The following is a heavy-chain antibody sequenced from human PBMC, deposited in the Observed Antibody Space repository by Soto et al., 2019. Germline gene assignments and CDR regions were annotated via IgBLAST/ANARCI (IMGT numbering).Heavy chain of an antibody. Sequence: QVQLVESGGGVVQPGRSLRLSCAASGFTFSSYGMHWVRQAPGKGLEWVAVISYDGSNKYYADSVKGRFTISRDNSKNTLYLQMNSLRAEDTAVSYCAKEANYWGQGTPVTVSS. V-gene: IGHV3-30*18. D-gene: IGHD5-12*01. CDR3: AKEANY. CDR1: GFTFSSYG. CDR2: ISYDGSNK. J-gene: IGHJ4*02.